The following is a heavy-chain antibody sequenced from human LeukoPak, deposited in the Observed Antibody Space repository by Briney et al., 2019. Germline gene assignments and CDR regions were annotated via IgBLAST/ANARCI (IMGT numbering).Heavy chain of an antibody. CDR2: ISNAGTT. Sequence: GGSLRLSCAASGFTVSSSYMSWFRQAPGKGLEWVSIISNAGTTYYADSVKGRFTISRDNSKNTVYLQVNSLRDEDTAVYYCARDLEAANTYYFDYWGQGTMVTVSS. CDR1: GFTVSSSY. V-gene: IGHV3-66*01. D-gene: IGHD6-13*01. CDR3: ARDLEAANTYYFDY. J-gene: IGHJ4*02.